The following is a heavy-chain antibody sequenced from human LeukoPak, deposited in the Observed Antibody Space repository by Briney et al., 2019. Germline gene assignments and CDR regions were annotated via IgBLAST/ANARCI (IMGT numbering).Heavy chain of an antibody. J-gene: IGHJ4*02. CDR1: GDSVRSSSYY. V-gene: IGHV4-39*07. CDR2: VHYNGST. Sequence: PSETLSLTCTVSGDSVRSSSYYWGCIRQPPGKGLEWIGSVHYNGSTCYNPSLGGRVIMSIDTSKNQFSLKLTSVTAADTAMYYCARDRGVPRPYYFDQWGQGTLVTVSS. CDR3: ARDRGVPRPYYFDQ. D-gene: IGHD3-10*01.